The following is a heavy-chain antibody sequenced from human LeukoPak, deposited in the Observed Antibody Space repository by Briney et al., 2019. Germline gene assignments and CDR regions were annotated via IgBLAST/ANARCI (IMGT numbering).Heavy chain of an antibody. CDR1: GGSISSGGYY. J-gene: IGHJ4*02. V-gene: IGHV4-31*03. CDR3: ATGAGHKAFDY. D-gene: IGHD6-19*01. CDR2: INHSGST. Sequence: SQTLSLTCTVSGGSISSGGYYWSWIRQPPGKGLEWIGEINHSGSTNYNPSLKSRVTISVDTSKNQFSLKLSSVTAADTAVYYCATGAGHKAFDYWGQGTLVTVSS.